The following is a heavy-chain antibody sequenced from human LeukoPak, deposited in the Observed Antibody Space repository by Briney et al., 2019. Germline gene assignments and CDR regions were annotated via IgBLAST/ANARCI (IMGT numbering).Heavy chain of an antibody. CDR2: ISYDGSNK. Sequence: PGGSLRLSCAASGFTFSSYAMHWVRQAPGKGLEWVAVISYDGSNKYYADSVKGRFTISRDNSKNTLYMQMNSLRAEDTAVYYCARDRYYGSGSSQTYYYGMDVWGQGTTVTVSS. CDR1: GFTFSSYA. V-gene: IGHV3-30*04. D-gene: IGHD3-10*01. CDR3: ARDRYYGSGSSQTYYYGMDV. J-gene: IGHJ6*02.